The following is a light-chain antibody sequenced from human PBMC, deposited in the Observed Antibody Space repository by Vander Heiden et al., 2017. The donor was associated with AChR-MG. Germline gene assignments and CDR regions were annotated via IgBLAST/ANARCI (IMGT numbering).Light chain of an antibody. Sequence: QSALTQPACGSGSPGQSITISCTGTSSDVGGYNYVSWYQQHPGKAPKLMIYDVSKRPSGVSNRFSGSKSGNTASLTISGLQAEDEADYYCSSYTSSSTWVFGGGTKLTVL. CDR1: SSDVGGYNY. CDR2: DVS. V-gene: IGLV2-14*01. CDR3: SSYTSSSTWV. J-gene: IGLJ3*02.